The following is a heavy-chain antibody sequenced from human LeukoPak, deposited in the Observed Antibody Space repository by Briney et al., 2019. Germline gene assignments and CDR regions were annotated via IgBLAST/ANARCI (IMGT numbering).Heavy chain of an antibody. CDR3: ARGDTMVRGASRTDAFDI. V-gene: IGHV4-31*03. J-gene: IGHJ3*02. Sequence: SQTLSLNCTVSGGSISSGGYYWSWIRQHPGKGLEWIGYIYYSGSTYYNPSLKSRVTISVDTSKNQFSLKLSSVTAADTAVYYCARGDTMVRGASRTDAFDIWGQGTMVTVSS. CDR1: GGSISSGGYY. D-gene: IGHD3-10*01. CDR2: IYYSGST.